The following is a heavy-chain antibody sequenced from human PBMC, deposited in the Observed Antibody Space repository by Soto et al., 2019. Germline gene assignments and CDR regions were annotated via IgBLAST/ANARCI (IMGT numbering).Heavy chain of an antibody. J-gene: IGHJ6*02. Sequence: GGSLRLSCAASGFTFSSYIMNWVRQAPGKGLEWVSSISSSSSYIYYADSVKGRFTISRDNAKNSPYLQMNSLRAEDTAVYYCARDPVYGSYGMDVWGQGTTVTVSS. CDR1: GFTFSSYI. CDR2: ISSSSSYI. CDR3: ARDPVYGSYGMDV. D-gene: IGHD4-17*01. V-gene: IGHV3-21*01.